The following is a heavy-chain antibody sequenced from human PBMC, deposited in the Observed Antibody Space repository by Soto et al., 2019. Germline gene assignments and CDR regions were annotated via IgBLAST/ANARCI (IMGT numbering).Heavy chain of an antibody. CDR2: IYYSGST. J-gene: IGHJ4*02. V-gene: IGHV4-31*03. CDR3: ARVFKDYDYIWGSYRYPDY. Sequence: SETLSLTCTVSGGSISSGGYYWSWIRQHPGKGLEWIGYIYYSGSTYYNPSLKSRVTISVDTSKNQFSLKLSSVTAADTAVYYCARVFKDYDYIWGSYRYPDYWGQGTLVTLSS. CDR1: GGSISSGGYY. D-gene: IGHD3-16*02.